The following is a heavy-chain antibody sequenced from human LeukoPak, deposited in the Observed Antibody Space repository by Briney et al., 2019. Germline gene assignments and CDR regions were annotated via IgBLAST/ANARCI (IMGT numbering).Heavy chain of an antibody. Sequence: PSETLSLTCTVSGGSISRYYWSWIRQPPGKGLEWIGEINDSRSTKYNPSLKSRVTISVDTSKNQFSLKLNSVTAADTAVYYCARGPPVVYDVLTGYYRFDYWGQGTLVTVSS. CDR3: ARGPPVVYDVLTGYYRFDY. V-gene: IGHV4-34*01. J-gene: IGHJ4*02. D-gene: IGHD3-9*01. CDR2: INDSRST. CDR1: GGSISRYY.